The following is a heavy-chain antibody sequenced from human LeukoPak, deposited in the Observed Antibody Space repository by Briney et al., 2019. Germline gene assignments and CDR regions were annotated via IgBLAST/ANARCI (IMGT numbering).Heavy chain of an antibody. D-gene: IGHD2-2*01. CDR2: IKQDGSEK. Sequence: GGSLRLSCAASGFTFSSYAMSWVRQAPGKGLERVANIKQDGSEKYYVDSVKGRFTISRDNAKNSLYLQMNSLRAEDTAVYYCARDDCSSISCYHNWFDPWGQGTLVTVSS. CDR1: GFTFSSYA. J-gene: IGHJ5*02. V-gene: IGHV3-7*01. CDR3: ARDDCSSISCYHNWFDP.